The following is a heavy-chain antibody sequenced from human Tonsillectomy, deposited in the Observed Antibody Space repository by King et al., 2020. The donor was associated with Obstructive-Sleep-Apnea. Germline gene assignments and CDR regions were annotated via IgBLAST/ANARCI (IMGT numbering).Heavy chain of an antibody. CDR3: ARPDSSVYLDAFDI. V-gene: IGHV5-51*01. Sequence: QLVQSGAEVKKPGESLKISCKGSGYNFPRYWIGWVRQMPGRVLEWMGIIYPGDSDTRYSPSFQGQVTISADKSISTAYLQWSSLTASYTAIYYCARPDSSVYLDAFDIWGQGTMVTVSS. D-gene: IGHD3-22*01. J-gene: IGHJ3*02. CDR1: GYNFPRYW. CDR2: IYPGDSDT.